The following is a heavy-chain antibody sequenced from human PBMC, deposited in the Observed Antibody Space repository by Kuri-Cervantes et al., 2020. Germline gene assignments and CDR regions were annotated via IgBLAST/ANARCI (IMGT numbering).Heavy chain of an antibody. CDR2: LSHSGSI. D-gene: IGHD3-10*01. V-gene: IGHV4-34*01. J-gene: IGHJ5*02. Sequence: SQTLSLTCAASGFSFSSYGMNWVRQPPGKGLEWIGELSHSGSIKYNPSLRSRITMSEDTSKTQLSLRLTSLTAADTAMYYCMRTEIIFGELRETWGQGTLVTVSS. CDR1: GFSFSSYG. CDR3: MRTEIIFGELRET.